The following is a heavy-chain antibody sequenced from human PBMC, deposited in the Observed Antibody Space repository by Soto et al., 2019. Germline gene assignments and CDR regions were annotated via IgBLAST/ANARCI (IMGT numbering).Heavy chain of an antibody. CDR1: GFTFTRYS. CDR3: ARESEDLTSNFDY. Sequence: GGSLRLSCAASGFTFTRYSMNWFRQAPGKGLEWVSSISSTTNYIYYGDSMKGRFTISRDNAKSSLYLEMNSLRAEDTAVYYCARESEDLTSNFDYWGQGXLVTVYS. J-gene: IGHJ4*02. V-gene: IGHV3-21*06. CDR2: ISSTTNYI.